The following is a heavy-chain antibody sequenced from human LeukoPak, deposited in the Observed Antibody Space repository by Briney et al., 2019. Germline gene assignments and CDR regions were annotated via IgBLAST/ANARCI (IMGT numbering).Heavy chain of an antibody. CDR2: IYYSGST. J-gene: IGHJ6*03. Sequence: PSQTLSLTCTVSGGSISSGSYYWSWIRQPPGKGLEWIGYIYYSGSTNYNPSLKSRVTISVDTSKNQFSLKLSSVTAADTAVYYCARLLGRPVYYYYYMDVWGKGTTVTISS. D-gene: IGHD3-10*01. V-gene: IGHV4-61*01. CDR3: ARLLGRPVYYYYYMDV. CDR1: GGSISSGSYY.